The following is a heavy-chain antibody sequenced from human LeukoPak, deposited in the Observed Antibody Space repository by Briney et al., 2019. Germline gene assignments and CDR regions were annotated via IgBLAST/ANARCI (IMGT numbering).Heavy chain of an antibody. CDR1: GFTFSSNA. Sequence: GGSLRLSCAASGFTFSSNAMTWVRQAPGQGLEWVSSISETSSHTFYADSVKGRFTISRDNTKNTLFLQMNSLRVEDTAMYYCAKDFSSSWQFDPWGQGTLITVSS. D-gene: IGHD6-13*01. J-gene: IGHJ5*02. CDR3: AKDFSSSWQFDP. CDR2: ISETSSHT. V-gene: IGHV3-23*01.